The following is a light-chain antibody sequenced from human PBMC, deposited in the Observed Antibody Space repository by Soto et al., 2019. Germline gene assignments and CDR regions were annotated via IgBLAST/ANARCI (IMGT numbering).Light chain of an antibody. CDR2: DVH. J-gene: IGLJ2*01. V-gene: IGLV2-14*03. CDR3: TSYTTNSTVV. CDR1: SSDVGGYDF. Sequence: QSALTQPASVSGSPGQSITISCTGTSSDVGGYDFVSWYQQHLGKVPKVIIYDVHKRPSGVSNRFSVSKSGNTASLTISGLQAEDEADYSCTSYTTNSTVVFGGGTKLTVL.